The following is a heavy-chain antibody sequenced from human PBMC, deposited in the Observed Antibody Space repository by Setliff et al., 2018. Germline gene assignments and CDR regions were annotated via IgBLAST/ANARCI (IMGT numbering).Heavy chain of an antibody. CDR3: ARDHVYGSQYYYYYYGMDV. Sequence: AGGSLRLSCAASGFTFSSNNMHWVRQAPGKGLAWVSCISGSSSYIYYADSVKGRFTISRDNAKNSLYLQMNSLRAEDTAVYYCARDHVYGSQYYYYYYGMDVWGQGTTVTVSS. V-gene: IGHV3-21*01. D-gene: IGHD3-10*01. J-gene: IGHJ6*02. CDR1: GFTFSSNN. CDR2: ISGSSSYI.